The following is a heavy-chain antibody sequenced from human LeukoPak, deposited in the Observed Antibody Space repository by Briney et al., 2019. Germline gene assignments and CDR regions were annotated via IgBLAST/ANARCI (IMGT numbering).Heavy chain of an antibody. D-gene: IGHD6-19*01. CDR1: GFSFSNYG. CDR3: AKKFDSSGLAGAFDI. Sequence: PGGSLRLSGAASGFSFSNYGMHWVRQAPGKGLEWGSVISYDGSNKYYADSVKGRFTISRENSKNTLYLQMNSLRTEDTAVYYCAKKFDSSGLAGAFDIWGQGTMVTVSS. V-gene: IGHV3-30*18. CDR2: ISYDGSNK. J-gene: IGHJ3*02.